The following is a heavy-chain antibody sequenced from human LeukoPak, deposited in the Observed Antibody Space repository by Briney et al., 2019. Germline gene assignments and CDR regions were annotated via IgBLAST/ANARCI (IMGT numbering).Heavy chain of an antibody. J-gene: IGHJ4*02. D-gene: IGHD4-11*01. CDR1: GYTFTSYY. V-gene: IGHV1-46*01. CDR3: ARDGGGDYIPDY. CDR2: INPSGGST. Sequence: ASVKVSCKASGYTFTSYYMHWVRQAPGQGLEWMGIINPSGGSTSYAQKFQGRVTMTRDMSTSTVYMELSSLRSEDTAVYYWARDGGGDYIPDYWGQGTLVTVSS.